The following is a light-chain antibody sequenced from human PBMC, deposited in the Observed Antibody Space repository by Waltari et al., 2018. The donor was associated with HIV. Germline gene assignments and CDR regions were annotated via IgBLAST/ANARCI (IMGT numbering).Light chain of an antibody. CDR2: EVS. Sequence: QSALTQPPSASGSPGQSVTISCTGASSDLGVYNSVSWYQQRPGKAPKVIISEVSSQSAGVPNRFSGSTSGNTASLTFSGLQADDEAEYFCSFYGGSNILVFGGGTKLTVL. CDR3: SFYGGSNILV. V-gene: IGLV2-8*01. CDR1: SSDLGVYNS. J-gene: IGLJ2*01.